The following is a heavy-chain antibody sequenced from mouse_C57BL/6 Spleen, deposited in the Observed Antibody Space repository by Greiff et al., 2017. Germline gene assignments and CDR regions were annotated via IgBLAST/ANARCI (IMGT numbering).Heavy chain of an antibody. D-gene: IGHD1-1*01. V-gene: IGHV1-82*01. CDR3: ARSIATVPRGHYFAY. J-gene: IGHJ2*01. Sequence: QVQLQQSGPELVKPGASVKISCKASGYAFSSSWMNWVKQRPGEGLEWIGRIYPGAGDTNYNGKFKGKATLTTDKSSSTAYLQLSSLTSEDSAVSFYARSIATVPRGHYFAYWGQGTTLTVSS. CDR2: IYPGAGDT. CDR1: GYAFSSSW.